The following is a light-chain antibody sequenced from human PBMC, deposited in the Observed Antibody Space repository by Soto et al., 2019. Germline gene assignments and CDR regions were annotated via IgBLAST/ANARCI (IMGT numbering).Light chain of an antibody. Sequence: EIVLTQSPATLSLSPGERATLSCRASQSVSSYLAWYQQKPGQAPRLLIYDASNRATGIPARFSGSGSGTDFTITISSLEPEDFAVYYCQQRSNCLFTFGPGTKVDIK. CDR2: DAS. CDR3: QQRSNCLFT. CDR1: QSVSSY. V-gene: IGKV3-11*01. J-gene: IGKJ3*01.